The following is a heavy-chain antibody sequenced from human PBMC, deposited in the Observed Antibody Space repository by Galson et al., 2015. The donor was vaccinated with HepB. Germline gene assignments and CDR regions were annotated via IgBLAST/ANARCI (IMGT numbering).Heavy chain of an antibody. Sequence: SLRLSCAASGFTFINYAMSWVRQAPGKGLGWVSGISGSGGSTYYADSVKGRFNISRDNSKNTLYLQMNNLRVKDTAVYYCAKDGGDCSDGECYYFDYWGQGALVTVSS. CDR2: ISGSGGST. D-gene: IGHD2-21*01. CDR1: GFTFINYA. V-gene: IGHV3-23*01. J-gene: IGHJ4*02. CDR3: AKDGGDCSDGECYYFDY.